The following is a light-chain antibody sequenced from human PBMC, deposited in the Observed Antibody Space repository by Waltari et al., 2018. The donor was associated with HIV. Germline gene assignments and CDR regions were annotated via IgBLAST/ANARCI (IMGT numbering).Light chain of an antibody. Sequence: DIQMTQSPVSLSASIGDTVTFTCRASQTISPYVNWYQQKPGKAPKLLIYAATRLQAGVSSRFSGTESGTDFTLTISNLQPEDFAAYYCQQSYGFPFTFGGGTKVDI. V-gene: IGKV1-39*01. CDR1: QTISPY. CDR3: QQSYGFPFT. CDR2: AAT. J-gene: IGKJ4*01.